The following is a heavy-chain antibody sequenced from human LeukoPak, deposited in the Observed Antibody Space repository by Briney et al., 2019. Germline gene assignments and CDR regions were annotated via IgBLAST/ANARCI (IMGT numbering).Heavy chain of an antibody. CDR1: GYTFTGYY. CDR2: INPNSGDT. J-gene: IGHJ5*02. CDR3: ARPNGDYYNWFDP. Sequence: RASVTVSFTASGYTFTGYYIHWVRQAPGQGLEWMGWINPNSGDTNYAQKFQDRVTLTRDTSISTAYMEVTNLRSDDTAVYYCARPNGDYYNWFDPWGQGTLVTVSS. V-gene: IGHV1-2*02. D-gene: IGHD4-17*01.